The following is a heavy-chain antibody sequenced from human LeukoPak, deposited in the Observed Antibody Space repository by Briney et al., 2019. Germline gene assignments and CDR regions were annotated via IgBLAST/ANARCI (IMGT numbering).Heavy chain of an antibody. Sequence: PGGSLRLSCAASGFTFSSYSMNWVRQAPGKGLEWVSSISSSSSYIYYADSVKGRFTISRDNAKNSLYLQMNSLRAEDTAVYYCARGAYGSGSQTGYWGQGTLVTVSS. J-gene: IGHJ4*02. CDR3: ARGAYGSGSQTGY. D-gene: IGHD3-10*01. V-gene: IGHV3-21*01. CDR1: GFTFSSYS. CDR2: ISSSSSYI.